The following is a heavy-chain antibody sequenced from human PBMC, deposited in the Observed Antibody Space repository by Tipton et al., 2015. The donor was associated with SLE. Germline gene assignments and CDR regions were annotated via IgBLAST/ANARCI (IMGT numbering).Heavy chain of an antibody. CDR3: ARGMMTWRGAILGVDV. CDR1: GGSISSGNYY. Sequence: TLSLTCTVSGGSISSGNYYWNWIRQHPGKGLEWIGYISDGGDTNQNPSLKSRVTMSVDSAKNQFSLKLTSVTAADTAVYYCARGMMTWRGAILGVDVWGQGTTVNVSS. J-gene: IGHJ6*02. D-gene: IGHD3-16*01. V-gene: IGHV4-61*01. CDR2: ISDGGDT.